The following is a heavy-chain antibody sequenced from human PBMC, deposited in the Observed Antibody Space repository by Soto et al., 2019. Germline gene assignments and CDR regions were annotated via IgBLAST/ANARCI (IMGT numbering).Heavy chain of an antibody. Sequence: GESLNISCKGSGYSFTSYWIGWVRQMPGKGLEWMGIIYPGDSDTRYSPSFQGQVTISADKSISTAYLEWSSLKASDTAMYYCARYGYSYGSDYYYGMDVWGQGTTVTVSS. J-gene: IGHJ6*02. CDR2: IYPGDSDT. CDR3: ARYGYSYGSDYYYGMDV. D-gene: IGHD5-18*01. CDR1: GYSFTSYW. V-gene: IGHV5-51*01.